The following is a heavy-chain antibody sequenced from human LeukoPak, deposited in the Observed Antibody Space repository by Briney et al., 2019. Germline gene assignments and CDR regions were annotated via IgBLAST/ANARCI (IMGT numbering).Heavy chain of an antibody. Sequence: SVKVSCKASGGTFSSYAISWVRQAPGQGLEWMGGIIPIFGTANYAQKFQGRVTITADESTSTAYMELSSLRYEDTAVYYCARDYAGTNDYYHQHMDGWGKGATVNVPS. D-gene: IGHD1-26*01. CDR1: GGTFSSYA. J-gene: IGHJ6*03. CDR2: IIPIFGTA. CDR3: ARDYAGTNDYYHQHMDG. V-gene: IGHV1-69*13.